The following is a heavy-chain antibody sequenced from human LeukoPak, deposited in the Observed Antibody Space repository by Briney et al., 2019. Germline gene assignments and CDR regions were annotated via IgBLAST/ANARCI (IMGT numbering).Heavy chain of an antibody. CDR3: ARPRGYSYGTYFDY. D-gene: IGHD5-18*01. CDR1: GYSFTSYW. CDR2: IYPGDSDI. V-gene: IGHV5-51*01. Sequence: GESLKISCKGSGYSFTSYWIGWLRQMPGKGLEWMGIIYPGDSDIRYSPSFQGQVTISADKSISTAYLQWSSLKTSDTAMYYCARPRGYSYGTYFDYWGQGTLVIVSS. J-gene: IGHJ4*02.